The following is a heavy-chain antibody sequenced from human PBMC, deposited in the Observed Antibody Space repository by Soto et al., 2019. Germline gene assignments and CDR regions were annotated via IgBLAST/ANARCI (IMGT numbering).Heavy chain of an antibody. CDR2: IWYDGSNK. D-gene: IGHD2-2*01. CDR3: ARDLIAILGYCSSTSCYSGFDY. CDR1: GFTFSSYG. J-gene: IGHJ4*02. Sequence: GGSLRLSCAASGFTFSSYGMHWVRQAPGKGLEWVAVIWYDGSNKYYADSVKGRFTISRDNSKNTLYLQMNSLRAEDTAVYYCARDLIAILGYCSSTSCYSGFDYWGQGTLVTVSS. V-gene: IGHV3-33*01.